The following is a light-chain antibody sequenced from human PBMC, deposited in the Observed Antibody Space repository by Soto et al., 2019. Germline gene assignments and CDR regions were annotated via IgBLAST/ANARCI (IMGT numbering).Light chain of an antibody. J-gene: IGLJ2*01. CDR2: RSD. CDR3: SARDDILSGVV. V-gene: IGLV1-47*01. CDR1: TPNIGSNL. Sequence: QSVLTQPPSASGTPGRRATISCPGSTPNIGSNLVYWYQQFPGMAPKLLMYRSDQRPTGVPDRFSGSRSGTSASLAISGLRSDDEADYYCSARDDILSGVVFGGGTKLTVL.